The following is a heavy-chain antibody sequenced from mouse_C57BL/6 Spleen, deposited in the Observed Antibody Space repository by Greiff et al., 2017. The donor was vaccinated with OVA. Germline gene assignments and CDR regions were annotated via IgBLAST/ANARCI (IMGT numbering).Heavy chain of an antibody. Sequence: VQLQQPGAELVRPGTSVKLSCKASGYTFTSYWMHWVKQRPGQGLEWIGVIDPSDSYTNYNQKFKGKATLTVDTSSSTAYMQLSSLTSEDSAVYYCAKGTGSYWYFGVWGTGTTVTVSS. V-gene: IGHV1-59*01. CDR1: GYTFTSYW. J-gene: IGHJ1*03. CDR2: IDPSDSYT. D-gene: IGHD4-1*01. CDR3: AKGTGSYWYFGV.